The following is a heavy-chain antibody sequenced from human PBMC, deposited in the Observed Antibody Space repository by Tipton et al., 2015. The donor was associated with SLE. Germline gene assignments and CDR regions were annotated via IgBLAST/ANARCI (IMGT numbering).Heavy chain of an antibody. CDR2: IRYNGDK. CDR1: GFTFSNYG. Sequence: GSLRLSCAAAGFTFSNYGMQWGRQAPGKGLAWVAFIRYNGDKYYPDSVKGRFTISRDNSKNTVYLQMNSLRAEDTAVYYCAKDGSEEVAAYWFDPRGQGILVTVSS. D-gene: IGHD1-26*01. J-gene: IGHJ5*02. V-gene: IGHV3-30*02. CDR3: AKDGSEEVAAYWFDP.